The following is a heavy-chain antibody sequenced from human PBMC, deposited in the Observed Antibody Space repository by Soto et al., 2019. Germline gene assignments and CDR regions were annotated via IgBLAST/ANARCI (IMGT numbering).Heavy chain of an antibody. J-gene: IGHJ6*03. Sequence: EVQLLESGGGLVQPGGSLRLSCAASGFTFSSYAMSWVRQAPGKGLEWVSAISGSGGSTYYADSVKGRFIISRDNSKNTLYLQMNSLRAEDTAVYYCAKERWGGSSSLYYYYYYMDVWGKGTTVTVSS. CDR2: ISGSGGST. D-gene: IGHD6-6*01. CDR1: GFTFSSYA. V-gene: IGHV3-23*01. CDR3: AKERWGGSSSLYYYYYYMDV.